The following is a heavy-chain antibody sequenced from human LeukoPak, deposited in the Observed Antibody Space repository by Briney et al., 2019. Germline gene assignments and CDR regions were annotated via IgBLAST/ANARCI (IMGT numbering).Heavy chain of an antibody. CDR3: AKDKRGKGIAARLYYFDY. Sequence: GRSLRLSCAASGFTFDDYAMHWVRQAPGKGLEWVSGISWNSGSIGYADSVKGRFTISRDNAKNSLYLQMSSLRAEDTALYYCAKDKRGKGIAARLYYFDYWGQGTLVTVSS. CDR1: GFTFDDYA. V-gene: IGHV3-9*01. CDR2: ISWNSGSI. J-gene: IGHJ4*02. D-gene: IGHD6-6*01.